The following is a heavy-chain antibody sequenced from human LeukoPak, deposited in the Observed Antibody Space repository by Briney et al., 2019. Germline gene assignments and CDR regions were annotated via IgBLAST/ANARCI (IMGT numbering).Heavy chain of an antibody. CDR1: GFTFSSYG. CDR2: ISGSGGST. J-gene: IGHJ3*02. D-gene: IGHD1-26*01. Sequence: GGSLRLSCAASGFTFSSYGMNWVRQAPGKGLEWVSAISGSGGSTYYADSVKGRFSISRDNSKNTLYLQMNSLRAEDTAVYYCANTVGARAFDIWGQGTMVTVSS. V-gene: IGHV3-23*01. CDR3: ANTVGARAFDI.